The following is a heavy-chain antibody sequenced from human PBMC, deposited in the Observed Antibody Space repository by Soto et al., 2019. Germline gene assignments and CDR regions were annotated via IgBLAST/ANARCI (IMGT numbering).Heavy chain of an antibody. Sequence: SVKVSCKASGGTFSSYAISWVRQAPGQGLEWMGGIIPIFGTANYAQKFQGRVTITADESTSTAYMELSSLRSEDTAVYYCASPAERATLYYYGSGPRPYYYGMDVWGQGTTVTSP. J-gene: IGHJ6*02. CDR2: IIPIFGTA. V-gene: IGHV1-69*13. D-gene: IGHD3-10*01. CDR1: GGTFSSYA. CDR3: ASPAERATLYYYGSGPRPYYYGMDV.